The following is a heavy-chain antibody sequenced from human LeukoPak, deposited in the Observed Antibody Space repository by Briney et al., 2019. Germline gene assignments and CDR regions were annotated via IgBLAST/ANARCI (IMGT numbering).Heavy chain of an antibody. CDR1: GGSISSSYY. CDR2: VYSSGST. J-gene: IGHJ5*02. CDR3: ARVFSGYYPT. V-gene: IGHV4-39*02. D-gene: IGHD3-22*01. Sequence: SETLSLTCTVSGGSISSSYYWGWIRQPPGKGLEWIGSVYSSGSTYYNPSLKSRVTISVDTSKNQFSLKLSSVTAADTAVYYCARVFSGYYPTWGQGTLVTVSS.